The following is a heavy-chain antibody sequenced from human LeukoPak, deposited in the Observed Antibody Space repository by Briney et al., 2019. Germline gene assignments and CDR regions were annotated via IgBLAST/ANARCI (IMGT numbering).Heavy chain of an antibody. CDR3: ARDIIAARPGNWFDP. CDR2: ISSSSSYI. CDR1: GFTFSSYS. D-gene: IGHD6-6*01. V-gene: IGHV3-21*01. Sequence: PGGSLRLSCAASGFTFSSYSMNWVRQAPGKGLEWVSSISSSSSYIYYADSVKGRFTISRDSAKNSLYLQMNSLRAEDTAVYYCARDIIAARPGNWFDPWGQGTLVTVSS. J-gene: IGHJ5*02.